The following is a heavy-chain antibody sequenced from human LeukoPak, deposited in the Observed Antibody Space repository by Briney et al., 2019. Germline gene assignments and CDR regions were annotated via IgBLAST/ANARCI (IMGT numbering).Heavy chain of an antibody. D-gene: IGHD3-10*01. Sequence: SETLSLTCTVSGGSISSYYWSWIRQPAGKGLEWIGRIYTSGSTNYNPSLKSRVTMSVDTSKNQFSLKLSSVTAADTAVYYCARAPRGRPPKTSYSSHRDVGEKGPRVTVPS. CDR1: GGSISSYY. CDR3: ARAPRGRPPKTSYSSHRDV. V-gene: IGHV4-4*07. J-gene: IGHJ6*03. CDR2: IYTSGST.